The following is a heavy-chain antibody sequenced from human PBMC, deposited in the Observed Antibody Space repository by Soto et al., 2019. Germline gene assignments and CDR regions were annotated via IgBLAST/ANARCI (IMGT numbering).Heavy chain of an antibody. Sequence: ASVKVSCKASGGTFSSYAISWVRQAPGQGLEWMGGIIPIFGTANYAQKFQGRVTMTGDESTSTVYMELSSLRSEDTAVYYCARESTVTATYYYYGMDVWGQGTTVTV. CDR2: IIPIFGTA. CDR1: GGTFSSYA. D-gene: IGHD4-4*01. CDR3: ARESTVTATYYYYGMDV. J-gene: IGHJ6*02. V-gene: IGHV1-69*13.